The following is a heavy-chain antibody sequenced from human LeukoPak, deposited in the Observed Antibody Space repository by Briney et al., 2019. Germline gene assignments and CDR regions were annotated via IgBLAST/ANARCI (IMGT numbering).Heavy chain of an antibody. CDR1: GGSISSYY. D-gene: IGHD2-15*01. CDR2: IYYSGST. J-gene: IGHJ4*02. Sequence: KSSETLSLTCTVSGGSISSYYWSWIRQPPGKGLEWIGYIYYSGSTNYNPSLKSRVTISVDTSKNQFSLKLSSVTAADTAVYYCARGARSVVAARTFDYWGQRTLVTVSS. CDR3: ARGARSVVAARTFDY. V-gene: IGHV4-59*12.